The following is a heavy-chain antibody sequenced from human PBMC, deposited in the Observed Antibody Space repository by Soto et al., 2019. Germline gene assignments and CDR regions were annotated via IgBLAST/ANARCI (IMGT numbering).Heavy chain of an antibody. V-gene: IGHV3-74*01. Sequence: EVQLVESGGGLVQPGGSLRLSCAASGVTLSSYWMHWVRQAPGKGLVWVSRINSDGSSTSYADSVKGRFTIYRDNAKDTLFLQMNRLRAEDTAVYYCARVWYSSLDWYVDLWGRGTLVTVSA. D-gene: IGHD6-13*01. CDR2: INSDGSST. CDR3: ARVWYSSLDWYVDL. J-gene: IGHJ2*01. CDR1: GVTLSSYW.